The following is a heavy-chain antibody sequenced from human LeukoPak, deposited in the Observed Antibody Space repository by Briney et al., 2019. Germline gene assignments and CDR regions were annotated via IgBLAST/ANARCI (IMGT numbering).Heavy chain of an antibody. CDR2: IRSKAYGGTT. V-gene: IGHV3-49*04. CDR3: TREYYDILTGYYWVDY. CDR1: GITFGDYA. Sequence: GGSLRLSCTASGITFGDYAMSWVRQAPGKGLEWVGFIRSKAYGGTTEYAASVKGRFTISRDDSKSIAYLQMNSLKTEDTAVYYCTREYYDILTGYYWVDYWGQGTLVTVSS. J-gene: IGHJ4*02. D-gene: IGHD3-9*01.